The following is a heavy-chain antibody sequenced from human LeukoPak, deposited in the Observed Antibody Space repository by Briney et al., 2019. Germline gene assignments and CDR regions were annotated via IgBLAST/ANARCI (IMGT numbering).Heavy chain of an antibody. D-gene: IGHD6-19*01. CDR1: GFTFSSYA. CDR2: ISYDGSNK. V-gene: IGHV3-30*04. CDR3: AGGAGWTSDI. Sequence: PGGSLRLSCAASGFTFSSYAMHWVRQAPGKGLEWVAVISYDGSNKYYADSVKGRFTISRDNSKNTLYLQMNSLRAEDTAVYYCAGGAGWTSDIWGQGTLVIVSS. J-gene: IGHJ3*02.